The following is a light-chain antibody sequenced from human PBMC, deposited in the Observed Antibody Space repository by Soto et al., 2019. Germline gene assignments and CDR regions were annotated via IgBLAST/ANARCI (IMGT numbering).Light chain of an antibody. J-gene: IGKJ2*01. CDR1: QSVRNNY. CDR2: GAS. CDR3: QQYGSSPYT. Sequence: EIVLTQSPGTLSLSPGERVTLSCRASQSVRNNYLAWYQQKPGQAPRLLIYGASSRATGIPDRFSGSGSGTDFTLTISRLEPEDFAVYYCQQYGSSPYTFGQGTKVDIK. V-gene: IGKV3-20*01.